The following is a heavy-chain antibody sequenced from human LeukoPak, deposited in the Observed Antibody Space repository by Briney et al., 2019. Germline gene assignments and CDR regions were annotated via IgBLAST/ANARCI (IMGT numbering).Heavy chain of an antibody. D-gene: IGHD5-18*01. CDR2: INPSGGST. V-gene: IGHV1-46*01. CDR3: AVMVTLGY. CDR1: GYTFTSYG. J-gene: IGHJ4*02. Sequence: GASVKVSCKASGYTFTSYGISWVRQAPGQGLEWMGIINPSGGSTSYAQKFQGRVTMTRDTSTSTVYMELSSLRSEDTAVYYCAVMVTLGYWGQGTLVTVSS.